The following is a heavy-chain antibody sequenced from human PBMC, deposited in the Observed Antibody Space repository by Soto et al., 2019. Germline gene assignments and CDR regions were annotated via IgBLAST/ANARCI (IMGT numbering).Heavy chain of an antibody. CDR2: ISGSAGNT. Sequence: EVQLLESGGGLVQPGGSLRLSCAASGFTFSSYAMSWVRQAPGKGLEWVSAISGSAGNTYYADSVKGRFTISRDNSKNTLYLQINSLRAEDTAVYYCAKSHSSSGYWNYCYYGMDVWGQGTTVTVSS. D-gene: IGHD3-22*01. J-gene: IGHJ6*02. V-gene: IGHV3-23*01. CDR3: AKSHSSSGYWNYCYYGMDV. CDR1: GFTFSSYA.